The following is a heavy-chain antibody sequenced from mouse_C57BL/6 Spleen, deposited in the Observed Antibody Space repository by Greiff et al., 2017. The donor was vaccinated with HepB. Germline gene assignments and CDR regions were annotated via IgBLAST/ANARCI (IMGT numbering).Heavy chain of an antibody. Sequence: QVQLKESGPGLVQPSQSLSITCTVSGFSLTSYGVHWVRQSPGKGLAWLGVIWRGGSTDYTAAFMSRLSITKDNSKSQVFFKSNSLQADDTAIYYSARPIYYEYNGLDYWGQGTSLTVSP. CDR3: ARPIYYEYNGLDY. CDR1: GFSLTSYG. D-gene: IGHD2-4*01. V-gene: IGHV2-5*01. CDR2: IWRGGST. J-gene: IGHJ2*02.